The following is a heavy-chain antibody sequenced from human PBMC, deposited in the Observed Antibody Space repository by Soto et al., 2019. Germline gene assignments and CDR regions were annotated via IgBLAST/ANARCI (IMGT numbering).Heavy chain of an antibody. CDR3: ASANHGTPVTDGVSYGFGV. J-gene: IGHJ6*01. Sequence: QGQQVQSGAAVKKTGASVKVSCKASGYNFTSSGLLWVRQSPGQGLAWMGWTSAYNGNTNDAQTLQGRVTLPTDTSASTGSLELVSLRSDETAVYYCASANHGTPVTDGVSYGFGVWGQRNKVPVFS. V-gene: IGHV1-18*04. CDR2: TSAYNGNT. CDR1: GYNFTSSG. D-gene: IGHD4-17*01.